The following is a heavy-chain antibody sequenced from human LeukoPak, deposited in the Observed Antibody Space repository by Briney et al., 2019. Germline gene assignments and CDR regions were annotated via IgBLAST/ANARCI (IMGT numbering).Heavy chain of an antibody. V-gene: IGHV3-23*01. Sequence: HPGGTLRLSCAASGFSFRSHGMNWVRQAPGKGLDWVSGISPRGDITYYKDSVRGRFTISRDNTKNSMYLQMNSLGAEDTAVYYCATVWLTAPYFDNWGQGTLVTVSS. D-gene: IGHD6-19*01. J-gene: IGHJ4*02. CDR3: ATVWLTAPYFDN. CDR1: GFSFRSHG. CDR2: ISPRGDIT.